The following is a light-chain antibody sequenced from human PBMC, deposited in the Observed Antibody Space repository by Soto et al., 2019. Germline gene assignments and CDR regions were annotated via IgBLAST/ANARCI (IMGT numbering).Light chain of an antibody. V-gene: IGKV3-11*01. Sequence: EIVLTQSPATLSLSPGERATLSCLASQSVSRYLAWYQRKPGQAPRLLMYDASNRATGIPARFSGSGPGTDFTLTISSLEPEDFSVYYCQHRDIWPLTFGGGTKVEIK. J-gene: IGKJ4*02. CDR1: QSVSRY. CDR2: DAS. CDR3: QHRDIWPLT.